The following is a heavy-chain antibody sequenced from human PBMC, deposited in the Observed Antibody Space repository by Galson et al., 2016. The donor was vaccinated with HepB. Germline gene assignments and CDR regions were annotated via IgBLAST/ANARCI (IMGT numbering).Heavy chain of an antibody. CDR2: IFHSGDN. CDR3: ASYLIQSWAGSDAFDT. D-gene: IGHD5-18*01. V-gene: IGHV4-4*02. CDR1: GGSVSRNNW. J-gene: IGHJ3*02. Sequence: SETLSITCAVSGGSVSRNNWWSWVRQPPGKGLEWIGEIFHSGDNNYNPSLRSRVTISVDKSKNNVSLKLISVTAADTAIYYCASYLIQSWAGSDAFDTWGQGTMVTVSS.